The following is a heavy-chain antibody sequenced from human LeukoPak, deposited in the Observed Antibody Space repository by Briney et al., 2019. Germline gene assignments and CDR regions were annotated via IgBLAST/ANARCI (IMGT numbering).Heavy chain of an antibody. Sequence: GGSLRLSCAASGFTFSSYAMSWVRLAPGKGLEWVSAISGSGGSTYYADSVKGRFTISRDNSKNTLYLQMNSLRAEDTAVYYCAKDHRSKQLVPYFDYWGQGTLVTVSS. J-gene: IGHJ4*02. CDR1: GFTFSSYA. D-gene: IGHD6-13*01. CDR3: AKDHRSKQLVPYFDY. V-gene: IGHV3-23*01. CDR2: ISGSGGST.